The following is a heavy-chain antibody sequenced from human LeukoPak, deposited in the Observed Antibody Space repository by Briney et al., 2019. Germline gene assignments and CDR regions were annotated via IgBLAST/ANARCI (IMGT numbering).Heavy chain of an antibody. V-gene: IGHV4-4*07. CDR2: IYSTGSS. CDR3: ARDRWFDT. J-gene: IGHJ5*02. Sequence: PSETLSLTCTVSGGSMSRYYWSWIRQAAGKAPEWIGRIYSTGSSDYKPSLQSRVTMSVDTSKNQFSLNVSTVTAADTAIYYCARDRWFDTWGQGTLVTVSS. CDR1: GGSMSRYY.